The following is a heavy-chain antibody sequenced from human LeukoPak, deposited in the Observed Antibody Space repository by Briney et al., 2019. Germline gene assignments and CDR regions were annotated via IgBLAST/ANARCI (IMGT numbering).Heavy chain of an antibody. Sequence: GGSLRLSCAASGFTFSNFGMHWVRQAPGKGLEWVAVIFYDGSNKYFADSVKGRFTISRDNSKNTLYLQMNSLRAEDTAVYYCAKAALPYCSGGTCYYFDYWGQVTPVTVSS. CDR2: IFYDGSNK. CDR3: AKAALPYCSGGTCYYFDY. CDR1: GFTFSNFG. J-gene: IGHJ4*02. V-gene: IGHV3-30*18. D-gene: IGHD2-15*01.